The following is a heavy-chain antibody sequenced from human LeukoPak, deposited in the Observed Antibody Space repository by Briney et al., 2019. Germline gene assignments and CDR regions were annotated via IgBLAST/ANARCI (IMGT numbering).Heavy chain of an antibody. CDR3: ARDTYYYYGMDV. CDR2: ISSSSSYI. V-gene: IGHV3-21*01. J-gene: IGHJ6*02. Sequence: GSLRLSCAASGFTFSSYSMHWVRQAPGKGLEWVSSISSSSSYIYYADSVKGRFTISRDNSKNTLYLQMNSLRAEDTAVYYCARDTYYYYGMDVWGQGTTVTVSS. CDR1: GFTFSSYS.